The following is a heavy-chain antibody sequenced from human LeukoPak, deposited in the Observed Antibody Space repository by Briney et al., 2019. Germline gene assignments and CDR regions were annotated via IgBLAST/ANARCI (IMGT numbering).Heavy chain of an antibody. Sequence: PGGSLRLSCAASGFTFSSYAMSWVRQAPGPGLELVSPISGSCSSTYYADSVKGRFTISRDNSKNTLYLQMNTLSAEDTAVYYCAKFKFGSSGWCDYWGQGTLVTVSS. D-gene: IGHD6-19*01. J-gene: IGHJ4*02. CDR2: ISGSCSST. V-gene: IGHV3-23*01. CDR1: GFTFSSYA. CDR3: AKFKFGSSGWCDY.